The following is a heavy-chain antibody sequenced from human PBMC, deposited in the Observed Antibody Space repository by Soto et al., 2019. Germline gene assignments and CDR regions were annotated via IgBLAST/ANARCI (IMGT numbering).Heavy chain of an antibody. D-gene: IGHD3-16*02. CDR1: GFTFSSYS. J-gene: IGHJ4*02. CDR2: ISSSSSTI. CDR3: ARDQRYDYIWGSYRPKPVGY. Sequence: EVQLVESGGGLVQPGGSLRLSCAASGFTFSSYSMNWVRQAPGKGLEWVSYISSSSSTIYYADSVKGRFTISRDNAKNSLYLQMNSLRAEDTAVYYCARDQRYDYIWGSYRPKPVGYWGQGTLVTVSS. V-gene: IGHV3-48*01.